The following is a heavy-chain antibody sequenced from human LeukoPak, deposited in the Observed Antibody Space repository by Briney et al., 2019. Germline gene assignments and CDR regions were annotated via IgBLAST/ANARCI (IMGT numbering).Heavy chain of an antibody. CDR2: ISSDGANA. V-gene: IGHV3-74*01. CDR3: VLLSLTPG. D-gene: IGHD3-10*01. J-gene: IGHJ4*02. CDR1: GFTFSTYW. Sequence: GGSLRLSCAASGFTFSTYWMHWVRQIPGKGLVWVSRISSDGANANYADSVKGRFTISRDNAKNTLYLQMNSLRAEDTAVYYCVLLSLTPGWGQGTLVTVSS.